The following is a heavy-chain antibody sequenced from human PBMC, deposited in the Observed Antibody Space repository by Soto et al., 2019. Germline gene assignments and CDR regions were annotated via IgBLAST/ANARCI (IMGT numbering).Heavy chain of an antibody. J-gene: IGHJ4*02. Sequence: QVQLVQSGAEVKKPGSSVKVSCKASGGTFSSYAISWVRQAPGQGLEWMGGIIPIFGTANYAQKFQGRVTITADESTSTAYMELSSLRSEDTAAYYCARDGYDILTGYYRYYFDYWGQGTLVTVSS. CDR1: GGTFSSYA. CDR2: IIPIFGTA. D-gene: IGHD3-9*01. CDR3: ARDGYDILTGYYRYYFDY. V-gene: IGHV1-69*12.